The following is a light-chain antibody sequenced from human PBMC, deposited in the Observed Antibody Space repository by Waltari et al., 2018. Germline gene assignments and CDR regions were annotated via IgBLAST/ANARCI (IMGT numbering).Light chain of an antibody. CDR3: QSADDSGNNVL. CDR1: ELTDKY. Sequence: SPGLTQPLSVSVSPGQTAMITCSGSELTDKYIYWFQQKSGQAPVVVIRRNTGRPSGIPERFSASDSVTTVTLVISGVEAADEADYYCQSADDSGNNVLFGGGTKLTVL. V-gene: IGLV3-25*03. J-gene: IGLJ2*01. CDR2: RNT.